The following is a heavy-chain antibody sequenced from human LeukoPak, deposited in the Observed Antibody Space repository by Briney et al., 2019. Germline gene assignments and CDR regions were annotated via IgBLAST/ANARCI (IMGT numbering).Heavy chain of an antibody. CDR3: ARDLRFLEWLFYY. Sequence: GRSLRLSCAASGFTFSSYAMHWVRQAPGKGLEWVAVISYDGSNKYYADSVKGRFTISRDNSKNTLYLQMNSLRAEDTAVYYCARDLRFLEWLFYYWGQGTLVTVSS. CDR1: GFTFSSYA. V-gene: IGHV3-30-3*01. D-gene: IGHD3-3*01. CDR2: ISYDGSNK. J-gene: IGHJ4*02.